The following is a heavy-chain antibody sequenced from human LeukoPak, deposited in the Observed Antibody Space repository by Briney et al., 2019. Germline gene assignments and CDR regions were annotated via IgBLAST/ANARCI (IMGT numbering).Heavy chain of an antibody. CDR3: ARSYSSSWARIQH. CDR2: IYPGNSDT. J-gene: IGHJ1*01. V-gene: IGHV5-51*01. D-gene: IGHD6-13*01. CDR1: GYSFTSYW. Sequence: GESLKISCKGSGYSFTSYWIGWVRQMPGKGLEWMGIIYPGNSDTRYSPSFQGQVTISADKSITTAYLQWSSLKASDTAMYYCARSYSSSWARIQHWGQGTLVTVSS.